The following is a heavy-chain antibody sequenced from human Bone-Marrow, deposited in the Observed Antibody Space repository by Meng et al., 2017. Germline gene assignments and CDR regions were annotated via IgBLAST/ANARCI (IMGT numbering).Heavy chain of an antibody. J-gene: IGHJ6*02. CDR2: ISSSGSTI. V-gene: IGHV3-11*01. CDR3: ARLGWLQSYYYYYGMDV. Sequence: GGSLISCAASGFTFSDYYMSWIRQAPGKGLEWVSYISSSGSTIYYADSVKGRFTISRDNAKNSLYLQMNSLRAEDTALYYCARLGWLQSYYYYYGMDVWGQGTTVTVSS. D-gene: IGHD5-24*01. CDR1: GFTFSDYY.